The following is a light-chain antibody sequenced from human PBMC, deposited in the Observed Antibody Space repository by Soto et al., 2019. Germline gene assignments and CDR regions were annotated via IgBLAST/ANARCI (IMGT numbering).Light chain of an antibody. CDR1: QSLVYSDGNPY. CDR2: KVS. CDR3: MQGTQWPRVT. Sequence: DVLMTQSPLSLPVTLGQPASISCRSSQSLVYSDGNPYLNCFQQRPGQSPRRRIYKVSNRDSGVPDRFSGSGSGTDCTLKISRVEAEDVWVNYGMQGTQWPRVTFGQGTRLDIK. J-gene: IGKJ5*01. V-gene: IGKV2-30*01.